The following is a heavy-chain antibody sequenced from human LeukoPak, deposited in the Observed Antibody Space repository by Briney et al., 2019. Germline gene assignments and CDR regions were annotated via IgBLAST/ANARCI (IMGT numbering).Heavy chain of an antibody. CDR3: ARGGPRRGARIYYFDY. D-gene: IGHD1-26*01. Sequence: VQPGGSLRLSCAASGFTFSNYDMHWVRQATGAGLEWVSFIGTLDDTHYAHSVKGRFTISRENGMSSFYLQMNRLRAGDTAVYYCARGGPRRGARIYYFDYWGQGILVTVSS. CDR2: IGTLDDT. CDR1: GFTFSNYD. V-gene: IGHV3-13*01. J-gene: IGHJ4*02.